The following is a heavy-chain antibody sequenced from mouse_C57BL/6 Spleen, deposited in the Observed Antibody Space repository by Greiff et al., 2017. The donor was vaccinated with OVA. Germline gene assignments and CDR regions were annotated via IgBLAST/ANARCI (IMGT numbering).Heavy chain of an antibody. V-gene: IGHV1-19*01. J-gene: IGHJ3*01. D-gene: IGHD2-2*01. CDR1: GYTFTDYY. CDR2: INPYNGGT. Sequence: VQLQQSGPVLVKPGASVKMSCKASGYTFTDYYMNWVKQSHGKSLEWIGVINPYNGGTSYNQKFKGKATLTVDKSSSTAYMELNSLTSEDSAVYYCAREDGYDERTWFAYWGQGTLVTVSA. CDR3: AREDGYDERTWFAY.